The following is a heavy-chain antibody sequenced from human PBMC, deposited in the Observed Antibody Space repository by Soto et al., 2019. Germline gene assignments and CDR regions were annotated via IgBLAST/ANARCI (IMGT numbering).Heavy chain of an antibody. Sequence: QVQLQESGPGLVKPSETLSLTCSVSGGSISNSDYYWGWIRQPPGKGLAWIGTIYYSGSTFHNPNLKSPVAIAVNPSKHQFSPTLYSVTAADTAVYYCARHFGSFYAQFDYWGQGTLVTVSS. CDR2: IYYSGST. CDR3: ARHFGSFYAQFDY. J-gene: IGHJ4*02. D-gene: IGHD1-26*01. V-gene: IGHV4-39*01. CDR1: GGSISNSDYY.